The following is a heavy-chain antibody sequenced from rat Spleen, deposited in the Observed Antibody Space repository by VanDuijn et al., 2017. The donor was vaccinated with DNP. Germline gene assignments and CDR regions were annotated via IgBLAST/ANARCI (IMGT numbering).Heavy chain of an antibody. CDR3: ATHSSYDY. J-gene: IGHJ2*01. V-gene: IGHV5-25*01. CDR1: GFTFSDYY. CDR2: ISTSGGKI. Sequence: EVQLVESGGGLVQPGRSLTLSCAASGFTFSDYYMAWVRQAPKKGLEWVATISTSGGKIYYPDSVKGRFTISRDNAKSTLYLQMDSLRSEDTATYYCATHSSYDYWGQGVMVTVSS. D-gene: IGHD1-2*01.